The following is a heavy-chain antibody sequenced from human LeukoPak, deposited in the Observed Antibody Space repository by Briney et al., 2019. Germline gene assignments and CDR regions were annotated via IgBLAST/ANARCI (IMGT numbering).Heavy chain of an antibody. D-gene: IGHD6-13*01. CDR2: ISYTGTT. J-gene: IGHJ4*02. CDR3: ARDQGSSNWYYY. V-gene: IGHV4-59*12. CDR1: GLTFSSYS. Sequence: GSLRLSCAASGLTFSSYSMNWVRQPPGKGLEWIGTISYTGTTYHSPLLKSRVTISVDTSKNQLSLKLNSVTAADTAAYYCARDQGSSNWYYYWGQGTLVTVSS.